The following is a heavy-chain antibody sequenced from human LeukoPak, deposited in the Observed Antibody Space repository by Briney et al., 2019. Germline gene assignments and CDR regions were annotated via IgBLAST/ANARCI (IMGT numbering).Heavy chain of an antibody. Sequence: GGSLRLSCAASGFTFNNYWMYWVRQAPGKGLVWVSRINGAGSTTNCADSVKGRFTISRDNAKNSLYLQMNGLRAEDTAVYYCAADEGYSYGTNYYYYGMAVWGQGTTVTVSS. CDR1: GFTFNNYW. CDR3: AADEGYSYGTNYYYYGMAV. D-gene: IGHD3-10*01. V-gene: IGHV3-74*01. J-gene: IGHJ6*02. CDR2: INGAGSTT.